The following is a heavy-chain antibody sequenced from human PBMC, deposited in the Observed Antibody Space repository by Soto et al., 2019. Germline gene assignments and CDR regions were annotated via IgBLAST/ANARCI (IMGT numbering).Heavy chain of an antibody. D-gene: IGHD2-8*01. CDR1: GYTFTSYD. Sequence: ASVKVSCKASGYTFTSYDMHWVRQAPGQGLEWMGLINPGGGGTTYAQKIQGRVTMTSDTSTSTVYMELRSLSSEDTAVYYCARDHVGVPSGMDVWGQGTTVTVSS. CDR2: INPGGGGT. V-gene: IGHV1-46*01. CDR3: ARDHVGVPSGMDV. J-gene: IGHJ6*02.